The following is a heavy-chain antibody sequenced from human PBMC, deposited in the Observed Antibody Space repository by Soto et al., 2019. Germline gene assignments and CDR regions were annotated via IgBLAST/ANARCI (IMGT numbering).Heavy chain of an antibody. CDR1: GGSISSGDYY. V-gene: IGHV4-31*03. Sequence: QVQLQESGPGLVKPSQTLSLTCTVSGGSISSGDYYWSWIRQHPGKGLEWIGYIYYSGSTYYNPSLKSRVTISVDTSKNQFSRKLSSVTAADTAVYYCARWWSGSRQGFDPWGPGTLVTVSS. J-gene: IGHJ5*02. D-gene: IGHD3-3*01. CDR3: ARWWSGSRQGFDP. CDR2: IYYSGST.